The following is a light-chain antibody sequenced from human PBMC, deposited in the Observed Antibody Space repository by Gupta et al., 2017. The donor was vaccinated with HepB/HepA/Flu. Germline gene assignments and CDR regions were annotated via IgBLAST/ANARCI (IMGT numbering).Light chain of an antibody. CDR3: SGWDSGLSAQV. CDR2: KNN. V-gene: IGLV10-54*04. Sequence: QAGLTQLPSVSKGLSQTATPTCTGNSNYDGNQGAASLQQHQGHRPKPLSYKNNDRPPRIRERFASSRSRNRDTLTITGLQPEDKADDDCSGWDSGLSAQVFGGGTKLTVL. J-gene: IGLJ2*01. CDR1: SNYDGNQG.